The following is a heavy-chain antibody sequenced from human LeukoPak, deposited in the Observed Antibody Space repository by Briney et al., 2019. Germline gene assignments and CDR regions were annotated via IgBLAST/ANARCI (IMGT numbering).Heavy chain of an antibody. CDR1: GFTFSSYS. CDR2: ISSSSSYI. J-gene: IGHJ4*02. Sequence: GGSLRLSCAASGFTFSSYSMNWVRQAPGKGLEWVSSISSSSSYIYYADSVKGRFTISRDNSKNTLYLQMNSLRAEDTAVYYCAREVGYDFWSGPFDYWGQGTLVTVSS. CDR3: AREVGYDFWSGPFDY. D-gene: IGHD3-3*01. V-gene: IGHV3-21*01.